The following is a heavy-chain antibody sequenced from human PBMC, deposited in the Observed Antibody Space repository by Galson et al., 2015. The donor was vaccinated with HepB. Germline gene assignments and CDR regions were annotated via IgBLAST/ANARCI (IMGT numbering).Heavy chain of an antibody. CDR1: GFTFSSYG. D-gene: IGHD5-18*01. CDR3: AKEKGYSYENSAFDI. Sequence: SLRLSCAASGFTFSSYGMHWVRQAPGKGLEWVVVISYDGSNKYYADSVKGRFIISRDNSKNTLYLQMNSLRAEDTAVYYCAKEKGYSYENSAFDIWGQGTMVTVSS. V-gene: IGHV3-30*18. CDR2: ISYDGSNK. J-gene: IGHJ3*02.